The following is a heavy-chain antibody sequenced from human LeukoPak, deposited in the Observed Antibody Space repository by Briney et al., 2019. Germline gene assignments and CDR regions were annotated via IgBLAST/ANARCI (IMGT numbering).Heavy chain of an antibody. CDR2: ISSSGSTI. CDR1: GFTFSSYE. J-gene: IGHJ6*03. CDR3: AREDLYSSSSPPDYYYYYYMDV. D-gene: IGHD6-6*01. Sequence: GGSLRLSCAASGFTFSSYEMNWVHQAPGKGLEWVSYISSSGSTIYYADSVKGRFTISRDNAKNSLYLQMNSLRAEDTAVYYCAREDLYSSSSPPDYYYYYYMDVWGKGTTVTVSS. V-gene: IGHV3-48*03.